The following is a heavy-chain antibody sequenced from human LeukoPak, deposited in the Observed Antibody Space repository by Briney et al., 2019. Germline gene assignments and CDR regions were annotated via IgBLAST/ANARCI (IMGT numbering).Heavy chain of an antibody. V-gene: IGHV4-30-4*01. Sequence: SETLSLTCTVSGGSISSGDYYWSWIRQPPGKGLEWIGYIYYSGSTYYNPSLKSRVTISVDTSKNQLSLKLSSVTAADTAVYYCARNRRPVVPAAFSRYFDYWGQGTLVTVSS. CDR2: IYYSGST. CDR1: GGSISSGDYY. J-gene: IGHJ4*02. D-gene: IGHD2-2*01. CDR3: ARNRRPVVPAAFSRYFDY.